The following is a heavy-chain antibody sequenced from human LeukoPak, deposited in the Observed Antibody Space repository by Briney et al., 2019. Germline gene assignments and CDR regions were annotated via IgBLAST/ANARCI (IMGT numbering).Heavy chain of an antibody. D-gene: IGHD3-22*01. CDR2: IIPYFGTP. V-gene: IGHV1-69*05. CDR1: GGTFISYA. J-gene: IGHJ5*02. CDR3: ASHYYDSSGYFFMFDP. Sequence: SVRVSSTGSGGTFISYAIRWGRQAPGQGGERVGGIIPYFGTPNYAQKFQGRVTITTDESTSTAYMELSSLRSEDTAVYYCASHYYDSSGYFFMFDPWGQGTLVTVSS.